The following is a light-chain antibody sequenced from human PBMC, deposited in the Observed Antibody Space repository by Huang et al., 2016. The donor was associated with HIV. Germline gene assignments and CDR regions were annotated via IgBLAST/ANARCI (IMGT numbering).Light chain of an antibody. J-gene: IGKJ5*01. CDR2: DAS. Sequence: EIVLTQSPATLSLSPGERATLSCRASQSVSSYLAWYQQKPGQAPRLLIYDASNRATGIPARFSGSGPGTVFTLTISSLEPEDFAVYYCQQRSNWPFTFGQGTRLEIK. CDR1: QSVSSY. CDR3: QQRSNWPFT. V-gene: IGKV3D-11*02.